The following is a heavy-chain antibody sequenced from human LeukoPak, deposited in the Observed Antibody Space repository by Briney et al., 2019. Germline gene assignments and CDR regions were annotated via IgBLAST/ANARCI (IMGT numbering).Heavy chain of an antibody. Sequence: PGGSLRLSCAASGFTFSSYSMNWVRQAPGKGLEWVSYISSSSSTIYYADPVKGRFTISRDNAKNSLYLQMNSLRDEDTAVYYCARDRPYDYVWGSYRLDYWGQGTLVTVSS. D-gene: IGHD3-16*02. CDR3: ARDRPYDYVWGSYRLDY. J-gene: IGHJ4*02. CDR1: GFTFSSYS. CDR2: ISSSSSTI. V-gene: IGHV3-48*02.